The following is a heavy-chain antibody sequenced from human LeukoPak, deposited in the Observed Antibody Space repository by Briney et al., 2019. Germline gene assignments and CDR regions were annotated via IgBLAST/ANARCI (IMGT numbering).Heavy chain of an antibody. J-gene: IGHJ4*02. CDR3: ARTTTVGFFDY. CDR1: GFTFSSYW. Sequence: GGSLRLSCAASGFTFSSYWMSWVRQAPGKGLEWVSGINWNGGSTGYADPVKGRFTISRDNAKNSLYLQMNSLRAEDTALYYCARTTTVGFFDYWGQGTLVTVSS. CDR2: INWNGGST. D-gene: IGHD4-23*01. V-gene: IGHV3-20*04.